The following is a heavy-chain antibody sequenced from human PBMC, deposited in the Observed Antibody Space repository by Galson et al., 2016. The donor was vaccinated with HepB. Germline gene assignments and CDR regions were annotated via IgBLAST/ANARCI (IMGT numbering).Heavy chain of an antibody. V-gene: IGHV4-39*01. J-gene: IGHJ4*02. CDR1: GDSISSNTYF. CDR2: IDFRGST. Sequence: ETLSLTCIVSGDSISSNTYFWAWIRHLPEKGLEWIGNIDFRGSTYYNPSLKSRVTIFVDTSKNQFSLKLNAVTAADTAVYYCARPQATWSADYPYWGQGALVTVSS. CDR3: ARPQATWSADYPY. D-gene: IGHD4/OR15-4a*01.